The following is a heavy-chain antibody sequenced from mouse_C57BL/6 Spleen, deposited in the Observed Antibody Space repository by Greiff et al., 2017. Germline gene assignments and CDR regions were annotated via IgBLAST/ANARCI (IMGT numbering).Heavy chain of an antibody. D-gene: IGHD2-2*01. Sequence: QVQLQQPGAELVKPGASVKVSCKASGYTFTSYWMHWVKQRPGQGLEWIGRIHPSDSDTNYNQKFKGQATLTVDKSSSTAYMQLSGLTSEDSAVYYGAIGGGDDPYYFDYWGQGTTLTVSS. CDR3: AIGGGDDPYYFDY. J-gene: IGHJ2*01. CDR1: GYTFTSYW. CDR2: IHPSDSDT. V-gene: IGHV1-74*01.